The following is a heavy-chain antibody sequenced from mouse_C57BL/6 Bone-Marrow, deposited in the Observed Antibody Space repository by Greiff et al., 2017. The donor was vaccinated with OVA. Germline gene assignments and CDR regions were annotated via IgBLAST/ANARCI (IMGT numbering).Heavy chain of an antibody. J-gene: IGHJ4*01. CDR3: ARGGGGCLLYDMDY. Sequence: VQLQQSGPELVKPGASVKISCKASGYAFSSSWMNWVKQRPGKGLEWIGRIYPGDGDTNYNGKFKGKATLTADKSSSTAYMQLSSLTSEDSAVYVCARGGGGCLLYDMDYWGQGTSVTVSS. CDR1: GYAFSSSW. D-gene: IGHD1-1*02. V-gene: IGHV1-82*01. CDR2: IYPGDGDT.